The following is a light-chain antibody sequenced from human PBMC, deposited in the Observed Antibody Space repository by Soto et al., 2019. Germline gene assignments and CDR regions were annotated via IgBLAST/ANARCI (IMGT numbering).Light chain of an antibody. Sequence: AIRMTQSTSSFSASTGDRVTITCRASQGISSYLAWYQQKPGKAPKLLIYAASTLQSGAPSRFSGSGSGTDFPLTISCLQSEDFATYYCQQYYSYPRTFGQGTKVEIK. CDR1: QGISSY. J-gene: IGKJ1*01. CDR2: AAS. V-gene: IGKV1-8*01. CDR3: QQYYSYPRT.